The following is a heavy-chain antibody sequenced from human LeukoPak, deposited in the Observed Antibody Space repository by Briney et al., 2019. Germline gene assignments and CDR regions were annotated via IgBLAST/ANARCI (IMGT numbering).Heavy chain of an antibody. CDR2: ISYDGSNK. J-gene: IGHJ4*02. D-gene: IGHD3-16*01. V-gene: IGHV3-30-3*01. CDR1: GFTFSSYA. CDR3: ARHYGP. Sequence: GGSLRLSCAASGFTFSSYAMHWVRHAPGKGLEWVAVISYDGSNKYYADSAKGRFTISRDNSKNTLYLQMNSLRAEDTAVYYCARHYGPWGQGTLVTVSS.